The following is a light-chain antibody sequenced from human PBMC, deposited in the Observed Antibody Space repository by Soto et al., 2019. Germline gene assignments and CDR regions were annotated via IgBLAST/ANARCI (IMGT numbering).Light chain of an antibody. V-gene: IGKV3-15*01. J-gene: IGKJ1*01. CDR3: QQYNNWPTWT. CDR1: QRVSRN. CDR2: DAS. Sequence: EIVMTQSPATLSVSPGERATLSCRASQRVSRNLAWYQQKPGQAPRLLIYDASTRATGIPDRFSGSGSETEFTLTISSLQSEDFAVYYCQQYNNWPTWTFGQGTKVDIK.